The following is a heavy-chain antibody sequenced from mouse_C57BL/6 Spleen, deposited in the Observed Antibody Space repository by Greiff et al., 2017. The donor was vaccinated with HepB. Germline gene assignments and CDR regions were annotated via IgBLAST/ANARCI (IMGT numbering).Heavy chain of an antibody. J-gene: IGHJ3*01. CDR2: IHPNSGST. V-gene: IGHV1-64*01. CDR1: GYTFTSYW. CDR3: ASIYYDYDEGVAY. D-gene: IGHD2-4*01. Sequence: QVQLQQPGAELVKPGASVKLSCKASGYTFTSYWMHWVKQRPGQGLEWIGMIHPNSGSTNYNEKFKSKATLTVDKSSSTAYMQLSSLTSEDSAVYYCASIYYDYDEGVAYWGQGTLVTVSA.